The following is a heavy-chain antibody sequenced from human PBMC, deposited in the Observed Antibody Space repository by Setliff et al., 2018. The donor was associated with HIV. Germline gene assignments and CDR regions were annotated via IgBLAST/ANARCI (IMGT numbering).Heavy chain of an antibody. V-gene: IGHV3-7*03. CDR1: GFSFSSYW. J-gene: IGHJ4*02. D-gene: IGHD3-10*01. CDR2: INEDGSKR. CDR3: ARGASGEYYFDY. Sequence: LRLSCAASGFSFSSYWMIWVRQAPGKGLEWVASINEDGSKRYFVDSVKGRFTISRDNAKNSLYLQMNSLRAEDTAVYYCARGASGEYYFDYWGQGTPVTVPQ.